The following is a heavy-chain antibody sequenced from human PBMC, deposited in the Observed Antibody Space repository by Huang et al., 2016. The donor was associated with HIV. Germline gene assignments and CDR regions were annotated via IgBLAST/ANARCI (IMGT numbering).Heavy chain of an antibody. CDR2: MYWDDDK. CDR3: AHIGRLGNYYMDV. J-gene: IGHJ6*03. CDR1: GFSLNQNGVG. V-gene: IGHV2-5*02. Sequence: QLTLKESGPTVIKPTQTFTLHCSFSGFSLNQNGVGVGWIRQPPGKALEWLVLMYWDDDKSCTPALKNRITSTKDTSKNQVVFTMTNLDPIDTGTYYCAHIGRLGNYYMDVWGKGTTVTVSS. D-gene: IGHD7-27*01.